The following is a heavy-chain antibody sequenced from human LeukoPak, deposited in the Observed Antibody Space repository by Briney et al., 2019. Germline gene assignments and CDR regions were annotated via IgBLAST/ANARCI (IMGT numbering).Heavy chain of an antibody. Sequence: SETLSLTCTVSGYSVNYDYWSWIRQPPGKGLQWIGYIYNSGTIYNPSLKNRVTISLDTSKNQFSLKVSSVTAADTAVYYCARVGPNGYSDYWGQGTLVTASS. CDR2: IYNSGT. D-gene: IGHD2-8*01. J-gene: IGHJ4*02. CDR3: ARVGPNGYSDY. CDR1: GYSVNYDY. V-gene: IGHV4-59*02.